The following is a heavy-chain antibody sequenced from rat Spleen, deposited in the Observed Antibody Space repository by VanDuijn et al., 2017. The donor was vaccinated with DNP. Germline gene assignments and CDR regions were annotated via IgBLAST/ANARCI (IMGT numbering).Heavy chain of an antibody. V-gene: IGHV5-22*01. CDR3: AGHGRRVFDY. Sequence: EVQLVESGGGLVQPGRSMKLSCATSGFTFSNYDMAWVRQAPKKVLEWVATIFYDGSNTYYRDSVKGRFTVSRDNADSTLYLQMNSLRSEDMATYFCAGHGRRVFDYWGEGTLVTVSS. D-gene: IGHD1-11*01. CDR1: GFTFSNYD. CDR2: IFYDGSNT. J-gene: IGHJ3*01.